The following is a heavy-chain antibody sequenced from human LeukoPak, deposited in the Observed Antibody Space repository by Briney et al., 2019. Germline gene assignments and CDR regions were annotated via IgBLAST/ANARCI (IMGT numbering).Heavy chain of an antibody. CDR2: IYYSGST. J-gene: IGHJ4*02. Sequence: SETLSLTCTVSGGSISSGDYYWSWIRQPPGKGLEWIGYIYYSGSTYYNPSFKSRVTISVDTSKNQFSLKLSSVTAADTAVYYCARGRPKYYDFWSGHTPFFDYWGQGTLVTVSS. V-gene: IGHV4-30-4*01. D-gene: IGHD3-3*01. CDR1: GGSISSGDYY. CDR3: ARGRPKYYDFWSGHTPFFDY.